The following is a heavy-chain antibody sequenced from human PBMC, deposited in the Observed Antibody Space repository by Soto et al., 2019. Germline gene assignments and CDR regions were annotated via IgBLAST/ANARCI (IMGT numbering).Heavy chain of an antibody. D-gene: IGHD3-22*01. J-gene: IGHJ4*02. V-gene: IGHV1-2*02. CDR1: GYTFTGYY. Sequence: ASVKVSCKASGYTFTGYYMHWVRQAPGQGLEWMGWINPNSGGTNYAQKFQGRVTMTRDTSISTAYMELSRLRSDDTAVYYCASGSGSSGYYPAFFDYWGQGTQVTVSS. CDR3: ASGSGSSGYYPAFFDY. CDR2: INPNSGGT.